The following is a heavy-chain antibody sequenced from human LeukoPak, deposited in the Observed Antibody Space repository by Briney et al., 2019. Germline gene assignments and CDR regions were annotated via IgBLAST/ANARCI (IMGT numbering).Heavy chain of an antibody. CDR2: IYHSGST. V-gene: IGHV4-4*02. CDR1: GGSISSSNW. CDR3: AREERGSLIIAAADAFDI. Sequence: SETLSLTCAASGGSISSSNWWSWVRQPPGKGLEWIGEIYHSGSTNYNPSLKSRVTMSVDKSKNQFSLKLSSVTAADTAVYYCAREERGSLIIAAADAFDIWGQGTMVTVSS. J-gene: IGHJ3*02. D-gene: IGHD6-13*01.